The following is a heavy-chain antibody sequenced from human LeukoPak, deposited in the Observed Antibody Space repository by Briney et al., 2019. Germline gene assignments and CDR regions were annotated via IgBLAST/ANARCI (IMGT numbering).Heavy chain of an antibody. CDR1: GGSISGYY. CDR2: VHTNGEA. J-gene: IGHJ3*02. V-gene: IGHV4-59*08. CDR3: ARQPAATAAFDI. Sequence: SEPLSLTCTVSGGSISGYYWSWIRQPPGKGLEWIAYVHTNGEAKHNPSLKSRDTISVETPNNQISLRLSSVTAADTAMYYCARQPAATAAFDIWGLGTMVTVSS.